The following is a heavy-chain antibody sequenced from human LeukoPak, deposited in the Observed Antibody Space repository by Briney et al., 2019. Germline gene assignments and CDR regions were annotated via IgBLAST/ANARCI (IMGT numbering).Heavy chain of an antibody. J-gene: IGHJ4*02. D-gene: IGHD6-19*01. CDR1: GHSISSDHY. CDR3: ARGQYSSGWYDY. Sequence: SETLSLTCSVSGHSISSDHYWGWILQPPGKGLEWIGSIYHKGNTYNSPSLKSRVTISVDTSKNQFSLSLTSVSAADTAVYYCARGQYSSGWYDYWGRGTLVTVSS. CDR2: IYHKGNT. V-gene: IGHV4-38-2*02.